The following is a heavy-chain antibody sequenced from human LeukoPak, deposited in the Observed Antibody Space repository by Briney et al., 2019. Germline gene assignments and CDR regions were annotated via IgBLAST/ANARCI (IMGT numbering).Heavy chain of an antibody. CDR2: IIPIFGIA. CDR1: GGTFSSYA. Sequence: SVKVSCKASGGTFSSYAISWVRQAPGQGLEWMGRIIPIFGIANYAQKFQGRVTITTDESTSTASMELSSLRSEDTAVYYCASTPDYYDSSGYYLFWGQGTLVTVSS. CDR3: ASTPDYYDSSGYYLF. J-gene: IGHJ4*02. V-gene: IGHV1-69*05. D-gene: IGHD3-22*01.